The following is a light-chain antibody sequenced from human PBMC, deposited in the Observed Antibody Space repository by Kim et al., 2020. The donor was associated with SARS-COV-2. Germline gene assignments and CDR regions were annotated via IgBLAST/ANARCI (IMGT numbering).Light chain of an antibody. CDR1: GTAVGGYND. CDR2: DVS. CDR3: CSFAGTYAWV. J-gene: IGLJ3*02. Sequence: GQSATITCTETGTAVGGYNDVSWYQQHPGKAPKFMIYDVSKRPSGVPDCFSGSKSGNTASLTISGLQAEDEADYYCCSFAGTYAWVFGGGTQLTVL. V-gene: IGLV2-11*03.